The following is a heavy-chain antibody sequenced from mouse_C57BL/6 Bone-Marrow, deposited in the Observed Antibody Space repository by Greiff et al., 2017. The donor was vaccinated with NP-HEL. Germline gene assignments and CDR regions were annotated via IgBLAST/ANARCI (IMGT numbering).Heavy chain of an antibody. D-gene: IGHD1-1*01. CDR1: GYTFTSYW. Sequence: QVQLQQPGAELVKPGASVKLSCKASGYTFTSYWMHWVKQRPGQGLEWIGMIHPNSGSTNYNEKFKSKATLTVDKSSSTAYMQLSSLTSEDSAVYYCAHYYGSSLYAMDYWGQGTSVTVSS. CDR2: IHPNSGST. CDR3: AHYYGSSLYAMDY. J-gene: IGHJ4*01. V-gene: IGHV1-64*01.